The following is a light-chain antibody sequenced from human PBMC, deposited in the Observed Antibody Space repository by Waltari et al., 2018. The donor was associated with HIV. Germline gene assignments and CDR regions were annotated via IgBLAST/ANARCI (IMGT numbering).Light chain of an antibody. CDR3: QQYGSSPLT. V-gene: IGKV3-20*01. Sequence: EVVLTQSPGTLSLSPGERATLSCRASQSVGSSYLAWYQQKPGQAPRLLIYGASRRATGTPDRLSGSGSGTDFTLTISRLEPEDFAVYYCQQYGSSPLTFGGGTRVEI. CDR1: QSVGSSY. CDR2: GAS. J-gene: IGKJ4*01.